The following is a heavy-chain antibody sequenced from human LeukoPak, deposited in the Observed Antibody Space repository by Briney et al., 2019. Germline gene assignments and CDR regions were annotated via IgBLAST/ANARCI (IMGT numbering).Heavy chain of an antibody. D-gene: IGHD2-15*01. Sequence: SETLSLTCTVSGGSISSYYWSWIRQPPGKGLEWIGYIYYSGSTNYNPSLKSRVTISVDTSKNQFSLKLSSVTAADTAVYYCAREPSYCSGGSCYYWFDPWGQGTLVTVSS. CDR1: GGSISSYY. CDR2: IYYSGST. V-gene: IGHV4-59*12. CDR3: AREPSYCSGGSCYYWFDP. J-gene: IGHJ5*02.